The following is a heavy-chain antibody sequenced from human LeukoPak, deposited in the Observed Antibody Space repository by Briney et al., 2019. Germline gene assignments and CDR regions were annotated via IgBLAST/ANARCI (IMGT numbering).Heavy chain of an antibody. V-gene: IGHV4-61*02. Sequence: PSETLSLTCTVSGGSISSGSYYWSWIRQPAGKGLEWIGRIYTSGSTNYNPSLKSQVTISVDTSKNQFSLKLSSVTAADTAVYYCARDRLGELSVWGQGTLVTVSS. CDR1: GGSISSGSYY. D-gene: IGHD3-16*02. J-gene: IGHJ4*02. CDR3: ARDRLGELSV. CDR2: IYTSGST.